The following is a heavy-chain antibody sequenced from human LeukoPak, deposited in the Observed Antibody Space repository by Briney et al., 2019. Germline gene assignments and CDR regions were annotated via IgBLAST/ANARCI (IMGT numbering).Heavy chain of an antibody. J-gene: IGHJ6*02. CDR2: IISIFGTA. Sequence: SVKVSCKASGGTFSSYAISWVRQAPGQGLEWMGGIISIFGTANYAQKFQGRVTITADESTSTAYMELSSLRSEDTAVYYCARTVVTLRDYYYYGMDVWGQGTTVTVSS. CDR3: ARTVVTLRDYYYYGMDV. V-gene: IGHV1-69*01. CDR1: GGTFSSYA. D-gene: IGHD4-23*01.